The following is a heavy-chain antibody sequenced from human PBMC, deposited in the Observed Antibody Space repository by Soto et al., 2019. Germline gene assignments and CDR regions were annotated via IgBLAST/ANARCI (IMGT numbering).Heavy chain of an antibody. V-gene: IGHV3-21*01. CDR3: ARDPPREWLQYYYYYGMDV. CDR1: GFPLSSYS. Sequence: PWGSLRLSCAASGFPLSSYSMNWVRQAPGKGLEWVPSISSSSSYIYYADSVKGRFTISRDNAKNSLYLQMNSLRAEDTAVYYCARDPPREWLQYYYYYGMDVWGQGTTVTVSS. CDR2: ISSSSSYI. D-gene: IGHD3-3*01. J-gene: IGHJ6*02.